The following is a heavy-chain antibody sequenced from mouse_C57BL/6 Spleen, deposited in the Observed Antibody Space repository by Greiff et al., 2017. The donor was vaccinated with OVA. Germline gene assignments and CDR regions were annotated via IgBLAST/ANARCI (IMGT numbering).Heavy chain of an antibody. CDR3: ARITTVVATDWYFDV. J-gene: IGHJ1*03. D-gene: IGHD1-1*01. CDR1: GSTFTSYW. Sequence: QVQLQQPGAELVKPGASVTLSCKASGSTFTSYWMQWVKQRPGQGLAWIGEIDPSDSYTHYNQKFQGKATFTLDTSSSTAYMQLSSLTSEDSAVYYCARITTVVATDWYFDVWGTGTTVTVSS. V-gene: IGHV1-50*01. CDR2: IDPSDSYT.